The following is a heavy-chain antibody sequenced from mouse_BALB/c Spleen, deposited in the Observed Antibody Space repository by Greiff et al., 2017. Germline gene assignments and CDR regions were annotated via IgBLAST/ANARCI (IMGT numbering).Heavy chain of an antibody. V-gene: IGHV1-20*02. CDR2: INPYNGDT. Sequence: EVQLQQSGPELVKPGASVKISCKASGYSFTGYFMNWVMQSHGKSLEWIGRINPYNGDTFYNQKFKGKATLTVDKSSSTAHMELRSLASEDSAVYYCARSLYGNYVNYAMDYWGQGTSVTVSS. J-gene: IGHJ4*01. CDR3: ARSLYGNYVNYAMDY. D-gene: IGHD2-10*02. CDR1: GYSFTGYF.